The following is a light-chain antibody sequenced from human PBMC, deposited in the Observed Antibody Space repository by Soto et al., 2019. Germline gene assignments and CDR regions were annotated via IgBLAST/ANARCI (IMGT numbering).Light chain of an antibody. CDR3: QQRSNWPT. J-gene: IGKJ5*01. CDR2: DAS. Sequence: IGWPKSHGTLSLSPGERATLSCRASQSISFYLTWYQHKPGQAPRLLIYDASNRATGIPARFSGSGYGTDFTLTISSLEPEDFAVYYCQQRSNWPTFGQGTRLENK. CDR1: QSISFY. V-gene: IGKV3-11*01.